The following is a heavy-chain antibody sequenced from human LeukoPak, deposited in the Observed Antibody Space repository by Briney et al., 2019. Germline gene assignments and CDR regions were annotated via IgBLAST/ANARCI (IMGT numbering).Heavy chain of an antibody. J-gene: IGHJ4*02. Sequence: KPGGSLRLSCAASGFTFSDYYMSWIRQAPGKGLEWVSYISGTSTYTNYADSVKGRFTISRDNAKNSLYLQMNSLRAEDTAVYYCARDISYCGGDCAPYYFDYWGQGTLVTVSS. CDR2: ISGTSTYT. V-gene: IGHV3-11*05. D-gene: IGHD2-21*02. CDR1: GFTFSDYY. CDR3: ARDISYCGGDCAPYYFDY.